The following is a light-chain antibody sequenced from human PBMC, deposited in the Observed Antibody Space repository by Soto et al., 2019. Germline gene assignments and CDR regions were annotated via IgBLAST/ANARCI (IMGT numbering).Light chain of an antibody. J-gene: IGKJ4*01. CDR3: HHRSNWPPLT. Sequence: VFTQSPATQPLSPGERATLSCRASQSVNIYLAWYQLKPGQAPRLLISDAASRATGSPARLSGSGSGTDFTLTISSLEPEDFAVYYCHHRSNWPPLTFGGGTKVDI. CDR2: DAA. CDR1: QSVNIY. V-gene: IGKV3-11*01.